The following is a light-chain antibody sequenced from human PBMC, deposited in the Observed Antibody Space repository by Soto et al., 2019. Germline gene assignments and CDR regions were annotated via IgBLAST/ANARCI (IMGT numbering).Light chain of an antibody. CDR2: DAS. CDR3: HHYNSWPYS. J-gene: IGKJ2*03. Sequence: EIVMTQYPDTLSVSPGERATLSCRASQSVSSNLAWYQQKPGQAPRLLFYDASTRAPGFPARFSGSGSGTEFTLTISSLQSEDFAVYYCHHYNSWPYSFGQGTKVDIK. CDR1: QSVSSN. V-gene: IGKV3-15*01.